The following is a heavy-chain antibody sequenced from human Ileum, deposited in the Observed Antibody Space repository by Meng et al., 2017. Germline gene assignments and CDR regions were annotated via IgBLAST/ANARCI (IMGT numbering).Heavy chain of an antibody. CDR3: ARFDFWSGSYCLDY. CDR1: GDSIRNGNW. J-gene: IGHJ4*02. V-gene: IGHV4-4*02. Sequence: QVQLQESGPGLVKPAETLSLSCAVSGDSIRNGNWWSWVRQPPGKGLEWIGYIYYSGSTDYNPSLKSRVTISVDTSKNQFSLRLSSVTAADTAVYYCARFDFWSGSYCLDYWGQGALVTVFS. CDR2: IYYSGST. D-gene: IGHD3-3*01.